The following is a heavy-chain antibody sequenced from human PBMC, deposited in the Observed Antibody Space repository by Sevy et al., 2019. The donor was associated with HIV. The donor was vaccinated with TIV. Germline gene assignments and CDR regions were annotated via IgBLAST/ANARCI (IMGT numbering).Heavy chain of an antibody. CDR1: GLTFNVYN. D-gene: IGHD6-19*01. Sequence: GGSLRLSCAASGLTFNVYNMHWVRQAPGKGLEWVAIISYDGRKKYYADSVKGRITISRDNSKNTLYLQMNSLRVEDTAVYFCARDRRLDGSGSHLIGDWGQGTLVTVSS. V-gene: IGHV3-30*04. CDR2: ISYDGRKK. J-gene: IGHJ4*02. CDR3: ARDRRLDGSGSHLIGD.